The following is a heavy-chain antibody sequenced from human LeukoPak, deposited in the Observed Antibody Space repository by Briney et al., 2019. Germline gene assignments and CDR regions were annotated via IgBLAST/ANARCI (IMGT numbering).Heavy chain of an antibody. CDR2: ITSRSYI. V-gene: IGHV3-21*01. Sequence: GGSLRLSCAASGFTFSSYGMTWVRQAPGKGLEWVSSITSRSYIYYADSVKGRFTISRDNAKNSLYLQMNSLRAEDTAVYYCARDNGWYYFDYWGQGTLVTVSS. D-gene: IGHD6-19*01. J-gene: IGHJ4*02. CDR1: GFTFSSYG. CDR3: ARDNGWYYFDY.